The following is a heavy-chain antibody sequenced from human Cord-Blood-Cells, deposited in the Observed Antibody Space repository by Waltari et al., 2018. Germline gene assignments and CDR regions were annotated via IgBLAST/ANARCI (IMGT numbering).Heavy chain of an antibody. D-gene: IGHD5-12*01. CDR3: ARGGDGYKLYYYYGMDV. CDR2: IIPIFGTA. V-gene: IGHV1-69*01. J-gene: IGHJ6*02. CDR1: GATFSSYA. Sequence: QVQLVQSGAEVKKTGSSVKVSCKAYGATFSSYAISWVRKAPGKGLEWMGGIIPIFGTANYAQKFQGRVTITADESTSTAYMELSSLRSEDTAVYYCARGGDGYKLYYYYGMDVWGQGTTVTVSS.